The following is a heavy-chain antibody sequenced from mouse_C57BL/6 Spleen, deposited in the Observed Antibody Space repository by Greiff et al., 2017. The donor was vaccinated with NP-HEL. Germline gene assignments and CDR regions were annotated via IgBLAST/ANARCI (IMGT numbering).Heavy chain of an antibody. J-gene: IGHJ2*01. CDR2: IYPGDGDT. D-gene: IGHD4-1*01. Sequence: VKLQESGPELVKPGASVKISCKASGYAFSSSWMNWVKQRPGKGLEWIGRIYPGDGDTNYNGKFKGKATLTADKSSSTAYMQLSSLTSEDSAVYFCAGGTDYFDYWGQGTTLTVSS. V-gene: IGHV1-82*01. CDR1: GYAFSSSW. CDR3: AGGTDYFDY.